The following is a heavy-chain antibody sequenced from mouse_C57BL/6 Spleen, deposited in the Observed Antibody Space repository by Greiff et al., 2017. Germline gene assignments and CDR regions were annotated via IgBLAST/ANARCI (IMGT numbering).Heavy chain of an antibody. Sequence: EVMLVESGGGLVQPGGSLSLSCAASGFTFTDYYMSWVRQPPGEALEWLGFIRNKANGYTTDYSASVKGRFTISRDNSQSILYLQMNALRAEDSATYYCARYDDNDGAWFAYWGQGTLVTVSA. CDR3: ARYDDNDGAWFAY. D-gene: IGHD2-4*01. J-gene: IGHJ3*01. CDR1: GFTFTDYY. CDR2: IRNKANGYTT. V-gene: IGHV7-3*01.